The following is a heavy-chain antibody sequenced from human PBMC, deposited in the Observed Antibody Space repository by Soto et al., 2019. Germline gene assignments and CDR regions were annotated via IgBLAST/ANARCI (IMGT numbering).Heavy chain of an antibody. D-gene: IGHD2-8*01. CDR3: ARVPQKWSPLDY. J-gene: IGHJ4*02. CDR1: GFTFSTYS. Sequence: PGGSLRLSCAASGFTFSTYSMNWVRQAPGKGLEWVSFITGPSDRIHYADSVRGRFTISRDNAENSLFLQMNSLRAEDTAVYYCARVPQKWSPLDYWGQGTLVTVSS. CDR2: ITGPSDRI. V-gene: IGHV3-21*01.